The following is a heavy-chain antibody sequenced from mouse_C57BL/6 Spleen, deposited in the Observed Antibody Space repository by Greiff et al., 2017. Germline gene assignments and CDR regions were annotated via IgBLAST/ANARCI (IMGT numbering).Heavy chain of an antibody. Sequence: DVMLVESGGGLVQPGGSLSLSCAASGFTFTDYYMSWVRQPPGTALEWLGFIRNKANGYTTEYSASVKGRFTISRDNSQSILYLQMNALRAEDSATYYCARWRYDYDPMDYWGQGTSVTVSS. D-gene: IGHD2-4*01. CDR3: ARWRYDYDPMDY. J-gene: IGHJ4*01. V-gene: IGHV7-3*01. CDR1: GFTFTDYY. CDR2: IRNKANGYTT.